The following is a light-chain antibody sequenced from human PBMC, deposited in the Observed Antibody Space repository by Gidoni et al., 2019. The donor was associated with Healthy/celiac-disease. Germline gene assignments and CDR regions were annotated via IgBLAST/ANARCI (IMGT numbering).Light chain of an antibody. V-gene: IGKV3-15*01. CDR3: QQYNNWPPWT. Sequence: EIVMTQPPATLSGSPGERATLSCRASQSVYSYLAWYQQKPGQAPRLLIYGAATRATGIPARFSGSGSWTEFTLTISSLQSEDFGIYYCQQYNNWPPWTFXQXTKVEIK. J-gene: IGKJ1*01. CDR2: GAA. CDR1: QSVYSY.